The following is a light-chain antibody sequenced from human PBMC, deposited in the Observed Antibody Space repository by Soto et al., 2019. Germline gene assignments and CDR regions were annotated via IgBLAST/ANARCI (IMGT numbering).Light chain of an antibody. Sequence: EIVMTPFPASLSVSPGERVTLSCRASQSITRDLAWYQQKPGQAPRLLIYGASSRATGIPDRFSGSGSGTDFTLTISRLEPEDFAVYYCQQYGSSSITFGQGTRLEIK. CDR2: GAS. V-gene: IGKV3-20*01. CDR3: QQYGSSSIT. J-gene: IGKJ5*01. CDR1: QSITRD.